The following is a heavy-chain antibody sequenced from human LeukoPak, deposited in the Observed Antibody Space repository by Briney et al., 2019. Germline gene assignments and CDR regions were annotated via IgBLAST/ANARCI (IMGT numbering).Heavy chain of an antibody. V-gene: IGHV4-39*01. CDR3: ARQAAMVTAPNWFDP. D-gene: IGHD5-18*01. CDR2: IYYSGST. J-gene: IGHJ5*02. CDR1: GGSISSSSYY. Sequence: PSETLSLTCTVSGGSISSSSYYWGWIRQPPGTGLEWIGSIYYSGSTYYNPSLKSRVTISVDTSKNQFSLKLSSVTAADTAVYYCARQAAMVTAPNWFDPWGQGTLVTVSS.